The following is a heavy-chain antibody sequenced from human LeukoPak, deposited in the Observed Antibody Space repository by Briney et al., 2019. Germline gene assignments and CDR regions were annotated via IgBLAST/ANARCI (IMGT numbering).Heavy chain of an antibody. CDR2: IRYDGSNK. Sequence: GGSLRLSCAASGFTFTTYGMHWVRQAPGERLEWVAFIRYDGSNKYYADSVKGRFTISRDNSKNTLYLQMNSLRAEDAAVYYCAKDRYMGGSAPDYWGQGTLVTVSS. CDR1: GFTFTTYG. CDR3: AKDRYMGGSAPDY. V-gene: IGHV3-30*02. D-gene: IGHD3-10*01. J-gene: IGHJ4*02.